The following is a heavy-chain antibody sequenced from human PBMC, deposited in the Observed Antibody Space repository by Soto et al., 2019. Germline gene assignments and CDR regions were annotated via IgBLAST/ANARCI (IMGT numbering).Heavy chain of an antibody. CDR1: GLPVSTNY. CDR3: VRPLPSGQNYGMDV. V-gene: IGHV3-53*01. J-gene: IGHJ6*02. D-gene: IGHD3-10*01. CDR2: I. Sequence: SLRLSCAASGLPVSTNYMSWVRQAPGKGLEWVSVIYADSVKGRFTISRDASKNTLHLQMDSLRDEDTAVYYCVRPLPSGQNYGMDVWGQGTTVTVSS.